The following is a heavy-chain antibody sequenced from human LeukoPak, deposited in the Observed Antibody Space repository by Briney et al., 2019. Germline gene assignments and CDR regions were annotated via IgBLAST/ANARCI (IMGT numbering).Heavy chain of an antibody. V-gene: IGHV4-59*08. CDR1: GDSISHYY. Sequence: SETLSLTCTVSGDSISHYYWSWIRQPPGKGLEWIGYIYYSGSTNYNPSLKSRVTMSIDTSKKQLSLKLNSVTAADTAVYYCARPARDFDRSGYYHFDYWGQGTLVTVSS. J-gene: IGHJ4*02. CDR2: IYYSGST. D-gene: IGHD3-22*01. CDR3: ARPARDFDRSGYYHFDY.